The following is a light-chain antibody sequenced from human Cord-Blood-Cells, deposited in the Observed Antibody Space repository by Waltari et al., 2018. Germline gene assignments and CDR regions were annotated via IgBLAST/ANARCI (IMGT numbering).Light chain of an antibody. CDR1: QSVSSN. V-gene: IGKV3-15*01. CDR2: GAS. CDR3: QQYNNWPT. Sequence: EIVMTQSPATLSVSPGERATLSCRASQSVSSNLAWYQQKPGQVPRLLIYGASTRATGIPARFGGSGSGTEFTLTISSLQSEDFAVYYCQQYNNWPTFGGGTKVEIK. J-gene: IGKJ4*01.